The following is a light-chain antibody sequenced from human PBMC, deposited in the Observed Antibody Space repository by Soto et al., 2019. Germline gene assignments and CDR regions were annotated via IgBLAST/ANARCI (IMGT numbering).Light chain of an antibody. Sequence: EIGMTQSPATLSLSPGERATLSCRASQTVSSYVAWYQQKPGQAPRLLIYDASNRATGIPARFSGSGSGTDFTLTITSLEPEDFAVYYCQQRLSWPLTFGQGTKVEI. J-gene: IGKJ1*01. CDR3: QQRLSWPLT. CDR2: DAS. V-gene: IGKV3-11*01. CDR1: QTVSSY.